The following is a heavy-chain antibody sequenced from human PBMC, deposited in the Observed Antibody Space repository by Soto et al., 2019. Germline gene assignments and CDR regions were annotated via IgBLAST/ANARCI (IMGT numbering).Heavy chain of an antibody. V-gene: IGHV4-31*03. Sequence: QVQLQESGPGLVKPSQTLSLTCTVSGGSISSGGYYWSWIRQHPGKGLEGIGYIYYSGSTYYNPSLKSRVTISVDTSKNQFPLKLSSVTAADTAVYYCARGGRRSPGMDVWGQGTTVTVSS. J-gene: IGHJ6*02. CDR1: GGSISSGGYY. CDR3: ARGGRRSPGMDV. CDR2: IYYSGST.